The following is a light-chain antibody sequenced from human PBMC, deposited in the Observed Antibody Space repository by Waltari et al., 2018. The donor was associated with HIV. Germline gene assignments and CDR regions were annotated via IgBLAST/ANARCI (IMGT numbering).Light chain of an antibody. CDR1: QDITNH. V-gene: IGKV1-17*01. J-gene: IGKJ1*01. CDR2: AAS. CDR3: LQLSLYPLT. Sequence: DIQMTQSPSSLSASVGDRITITCRASQDITNHLGWYQQTPGKAPKRLIYAASILQDGVSSRFSGTGSGTEFTLTISSLQPEDFATYYCLQLSLYPLTFGQGTRVDI.